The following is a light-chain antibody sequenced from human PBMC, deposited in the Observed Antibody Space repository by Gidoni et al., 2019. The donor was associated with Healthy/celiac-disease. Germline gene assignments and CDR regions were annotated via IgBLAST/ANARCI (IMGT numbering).Light chain of an antibody. J-gene: IGKJ1*01. Sequence: DIQITQSPSTLSASVGDRVTITCRASQSISSWLAWYQQKPGKAPKLLIYDASSLESGVPSRFSGSGSGTEFTLTISSLQPDDFATYYCQQYNSYSTTFXQXTKVEIK. CDR3: QQYNSYSTT. V-gene: IGKV1-5*01. CDR2: DAS. CDR1: QSISSW.